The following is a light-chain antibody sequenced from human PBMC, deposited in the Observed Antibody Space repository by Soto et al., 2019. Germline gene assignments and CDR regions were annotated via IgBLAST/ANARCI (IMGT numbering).Light chain of an antibody. J-gene: IGKJ4*01. Sequence: DIQMPQSPSSLSASLGDRVTITCRASQSISNFLNWVQHKPGNAPKVLISAASTLQSGVPPRFSGSKSGTDCTLTISSLQPEDAASYYCQQYYNSVLTFGGGTKVEIK. V-gene: IGKV1-39*01. CDR1: QSISNF. CDR2: AAS. CDR3: QQYYNSVLT.